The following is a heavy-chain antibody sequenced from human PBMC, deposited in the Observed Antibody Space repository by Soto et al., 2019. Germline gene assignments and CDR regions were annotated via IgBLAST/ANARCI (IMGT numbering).Heavy chain of an antibody. J-gene: IGHJ5*02. CDR3: TKGAGPPLFDP. Sequence: SETLSLTCTVSGDSVSSYFWSWIRQPAGKGLEWIGRICASGSKNCGSGRGATDYSPSLKSRITMSVDTPKNQFSLKLSSVTAADTAIYYCTKGAGPPLFDPCGQGSLVIVSA. CDR2: ICASGSKNCGSGRGAT. CDR1: GDSVSSYF. V-gene: IGHV4-4*07.